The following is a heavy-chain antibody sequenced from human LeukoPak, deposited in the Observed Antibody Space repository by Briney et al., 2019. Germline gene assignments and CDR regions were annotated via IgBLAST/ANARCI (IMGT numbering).Heavy chain of an antibody. Sequence: GGSLRLSXAASGFMFSRYEMNWVRQTPGKGLEWISYIDTSGSVTYYADSVKGRFTISRDNAKNSMFLQMNSLRAEDTAVYYRTRDEATTSRGTLPEYWGRGTLVTVSS. D-gene: IGHD3-16*01. J-gene: IGHJ4*02. V-gene: IGHV3-48*03. CDR2: IDTSGSVT. CDR3: TRDEATTSRGTLPEY. CDR1: GFMFSRYE.